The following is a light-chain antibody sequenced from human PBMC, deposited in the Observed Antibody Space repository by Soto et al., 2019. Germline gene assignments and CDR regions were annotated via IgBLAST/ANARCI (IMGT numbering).Light chain of an antibody. CDR3: QERSNWPRLT. CDR1: QSVSTS. J-gene: IGKJ4*01. Sequence: EIVLTQSPATLSLSPGERATLPCRASQSVSTSLAWYQQSPGQAPRLLIYDVSNRAAGVPGRFSGSGSGTDFTLTISTLEPEDFAIYYCQERSNWPRLTFGGGTTVEIK. V-gene: IGKV3-11*01. CDR2: DVS.